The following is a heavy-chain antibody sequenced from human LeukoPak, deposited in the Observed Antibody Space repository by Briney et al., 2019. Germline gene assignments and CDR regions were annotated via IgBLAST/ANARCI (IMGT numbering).Heavy chain of an antibody. CDR2: IYYAGST. CDR3: ARHRATTTNFLDY. Sequence: SETLSLTCTVSGGSISSSSYNWGWIRQPPGKGLEWIGSIYYAGSTYYNPSLKSRITISIDTSKTLFSLKLTSVTAADAAVFYCARHRATTTNFLDYWGQGTLVTVSS. J-gene: IGHJ4*02. CDR1: GGSISSSSYN. V-gene: IGHV4-39*07. D-gene: IGHD1/OR15-1a*01.